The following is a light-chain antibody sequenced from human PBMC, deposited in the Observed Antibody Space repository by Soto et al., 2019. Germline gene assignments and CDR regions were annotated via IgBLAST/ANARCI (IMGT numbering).Light chain of an antibody. CDR1: QGISNS. CDR2: AAS. Sequence: DIRLTQSRSFLSASVGDRVTITCSASQGISNSLAWYQQKPGKAPNLLIYAASTLQSGVPSRLSGSGSGTEFTLTITSLQPEDFATYYCQQLNSYPLTFGQGTRLEIK. CDR3: QQLNSYPLT. V-gene: IGKV1-9*01. J-gene: IGKJ5*01.